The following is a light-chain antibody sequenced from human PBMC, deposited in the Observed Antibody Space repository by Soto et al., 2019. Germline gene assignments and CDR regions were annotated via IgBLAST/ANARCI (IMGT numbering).Light chain of an antibody. V-gene: IGKV3-20*01. CDR3: QQCGISPRT. CDR1: QTISSSF. J-gene: IGKJ2*01. Sequence: EIVLTQSPGTLSLFPGERATLSCRASQTISSSFVAWYQQKPGQAPRLLIYGSSTRATGIPDRFSGSGSGTDFTLTITRLDPEDFAVYYCQQCGISPRTFGQGTKLE. CDR2: GSS.